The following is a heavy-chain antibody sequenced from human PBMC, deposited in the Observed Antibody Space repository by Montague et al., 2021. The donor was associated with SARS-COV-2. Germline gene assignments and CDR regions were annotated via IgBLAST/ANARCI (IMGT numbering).Heavy chain of an antibody. D-gene: IGHD3-10*01. CDR3: ARLGDGVVPSPILGVGPYYSYYYMDV. CDR2: IHLGGST. V-gene: IGHV4-34*01. CDR1: GGSFSTYS. Sequence: SETLSLTCAVHGGSFSTYSWNWIRQPPGKGLEWIGEIHLGGSTNYNPSLKSRVTISADTSKNQFSLKLTSVAAADTAVYYCARLGDGVVPSPILGVGPYYSYYYMDVWGNGTTVTVSS. J-gene: IGHJ6*03.